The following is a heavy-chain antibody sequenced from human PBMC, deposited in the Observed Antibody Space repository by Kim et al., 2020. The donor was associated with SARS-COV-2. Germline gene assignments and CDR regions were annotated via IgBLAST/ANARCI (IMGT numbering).Heavy chain of an antibody. Sequence: GGSLRLSCAASGFTFSDYYMSWIRQAPGKGLEWVSYISSSSCYTNYADSVKGRFTISRDNAKNSLYLHMNSLRAEDTAVYYCARDGADTSMPAGGMDVWGQGTTVTVSS. CDR1: GFTFSDYY. CDR2: ISSSSCYT. V-gene: IGHV3-11*05. J-gene: IGHJ6*02. CDR3: ARDGADTSMPAGGMDV. D-gene: IGHD5-18*01.